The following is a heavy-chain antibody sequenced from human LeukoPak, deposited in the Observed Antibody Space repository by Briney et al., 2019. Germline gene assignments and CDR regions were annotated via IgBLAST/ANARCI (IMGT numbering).Heavy chain of an antibody. CDR2: IYSGGST. Sequence: GGSLKLSCAASGIIVSNNYMSWVRQAPGKGLEWVSVIYSGGSTYYADSVKGRFTISRDNSKNTLYLQMNSLRAEDTAVYYCAKDHYYYDSSGYEDYWGQGTLVTVSS. D-gene: IGHD3-22*01. CDR3: AKDHYYYDSSGYEDY. V-gene: IGHV3-66*01. J-gene: IGHJ4*02. CDR1: GIIVSNNY.